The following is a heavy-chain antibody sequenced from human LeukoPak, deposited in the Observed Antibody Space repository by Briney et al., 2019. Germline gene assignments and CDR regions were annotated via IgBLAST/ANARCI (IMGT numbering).Heavy chain of an antibody. V-gene: IGHV3-74*01. Sequence: PGGSLRLSCAASGFTFSDYWMHWVRQAPGKGLVWVSHTNADEDRAAYADSVKGRFTISRDNARNTLYLQMNSLRAEDTAVYYCSTLWDSSSWYRTDVWGQGTTVTVSS. D-gene: IGHD6-13*01. J-gene: IGHJ6*02. CDR2: TNADEDRA. CDR1: GFTFSDYW. CDR3: STLWDSSSWYRTDV.